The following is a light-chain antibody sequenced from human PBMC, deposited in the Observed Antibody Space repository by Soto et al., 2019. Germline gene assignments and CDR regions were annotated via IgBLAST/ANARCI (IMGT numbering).Light chain of an antibody. J-gene: IGKJ5*01. V-gene: IGKV3-20*01. Sequence: EIVLTQSPATLSSSPWERATLSCRASQSVSSYLAWYQQKPGQAPRLLIYGASSRATGIPDRFSGSGSGTDFTLTISRLEPEDFAVYYCQQYCSSPITFGQGTQLEIK. CDR3: QQYCSSPIT. CDR2: GAS. CDR1: QSVSSY.